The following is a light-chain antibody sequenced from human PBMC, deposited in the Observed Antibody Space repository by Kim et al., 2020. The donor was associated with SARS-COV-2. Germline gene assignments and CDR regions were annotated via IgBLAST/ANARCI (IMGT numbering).Light chain of an antibody. CDR2: ASS. Sequence: ASVGDRVTIARRASEGVSSYLAWFQQKPEKAPKSLIYASSSMQSVVPAKFSGSGAGTDFTHTISSLQPEDFATYYCHQYNSYPLTFVGGTKMDIK. V-gene: IGKV1-16*02. J-gene: IGKJ4*01. CDR1: EGVSSY. CDR3: HQYNSYPLT.